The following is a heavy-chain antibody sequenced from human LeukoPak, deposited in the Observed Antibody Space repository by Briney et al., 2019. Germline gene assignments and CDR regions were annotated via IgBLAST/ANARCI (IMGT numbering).Heavy chain of an antibody. J-gene: IGHJ4*02. D-gene: IGHD1-26*01. Sequence: SETLSLTCTVSGGSISNYYWSWIRQPPGKGLEWIGYIYDSGSTNYNPSLKSRVTISVDTSKNKFSLRLSSVTAADTAVYYCARGGSYLGHCDYWGQGSLVTVSS. CDR3: ARGGSYLGHCDY. CDR2: IYDSGST. CDR1: GGSISNYY. V-gene: IGHV4-59*01.